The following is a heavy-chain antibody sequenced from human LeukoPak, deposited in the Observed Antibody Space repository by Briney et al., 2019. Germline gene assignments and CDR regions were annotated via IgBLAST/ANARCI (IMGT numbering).Heavy chain of an antibody. V-gene: IGHV3-21*01. CDR2: ISSSSSYI. Sequence: PGGSLRLSCAASGFTFSSYSMNWVRQAPGKGLEWVSSISSSSSYIYCADSVKGRFTISRDNAKNSLYLQMNSLRAEDTAVYYCAREVDFWSGRDDAFDIWGQGTMVTVSS. CDR1: GFTFSSYS. CDR3: AREVDFWSGRDDAFDI. J-gene: IGHJ3*02. D-gene: IGHD3-3*01.